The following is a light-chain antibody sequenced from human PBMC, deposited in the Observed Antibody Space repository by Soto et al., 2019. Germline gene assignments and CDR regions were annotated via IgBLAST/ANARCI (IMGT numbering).Light chain of an antibody. J-gene: IGKJ4*01. CDR3: QQYVSWPT. CDR2: DAS. V-gene: IGKV1-5*01. CDR1: QSISSW. Sequence: DIQMTQSPSTLSASVGDRVTITCRASQSISSWLAWYQQKPGKAPKLLIYDASSLESGVPSRFSGSGSGTEFTLTISSLQPDDFATYYCQQYVSWPTFGGGTKVEIK.